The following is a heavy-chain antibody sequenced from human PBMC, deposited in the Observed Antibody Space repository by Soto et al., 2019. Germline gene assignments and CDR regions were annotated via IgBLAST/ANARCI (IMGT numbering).Heavy chain of an antibody. V-gene: IGHV3-66*01. CDR3: ARAFDYHDSSGYYFDY. CDR1: GFTVSSNY. J-gene: IGHJ4*02. D-gene: IGHD3-22*01. CDR2: IYSGGST. Sequence: GGSLRLSCAASGFTVSSNYMSWVRQAPGKGLEWVSVIYSGGSTYYADSVKGRFTISRDNSKNTLYLQMNSLRAEDTAVYYCARAFDYHDSSGYYFDYWGQGTLVTVSS.